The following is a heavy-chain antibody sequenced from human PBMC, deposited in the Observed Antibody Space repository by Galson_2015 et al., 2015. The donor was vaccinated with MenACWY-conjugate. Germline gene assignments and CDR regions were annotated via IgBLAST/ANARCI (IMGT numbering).Heavy chain of an antibody. J-gene: IGHJ5*02. Sequence: SVKVSCKASGGTFSSYAISWVRQAPGQGLEWMGGIIPIFGTANYAQKFQGRVTITADKSTSTAYMELSSLRSEDTAVYYCARDLSPYGSGTPEGNWFDPWGQGTLVTVSS. CDR3: ARDLSPYGSGTPEGNWFDP. CDR2: IIPIFGTA. D-gene: IGHD3-10*01. V-gene: IGHV1-69*06. CDR1: GGTFSSYA.